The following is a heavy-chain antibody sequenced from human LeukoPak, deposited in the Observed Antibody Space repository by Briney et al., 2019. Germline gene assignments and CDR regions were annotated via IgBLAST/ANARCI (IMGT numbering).Heavy chain of an antibody. CDR1: GGSISSSSYY. J-gene: IGHJ4*02. CDR3: ARNNIGTRTYDY. Sequence: SETLSLTCTVSGGSISSSSYYWGWIRQPPGKGLDWIGSIYYSGSTYYNPSLKSRVTISVDTSKNQFSLKLTSVTAADTAVYYCARNNIGTRTYDYWGQGTLVTVSS. D-gene: IGHD1/OR15-1a*01. CDR2: IYYSGST. V-gene: IGHV4-39*01.